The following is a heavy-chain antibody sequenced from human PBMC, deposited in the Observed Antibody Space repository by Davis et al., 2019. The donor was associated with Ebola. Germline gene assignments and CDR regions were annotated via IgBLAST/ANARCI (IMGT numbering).Heavy chain of an antibody. V-gene: IGHV5-51*01. CDR3: ARLPDYGDKQDPGRDIYYYYGMDV. D-gene: IGHD4-17*01. CDR2: IYPGDSDT. J-gene: IGHJ6*02. Sequence: GEFLKISCKGSGYSFTSYWIGWVRQVPGKGLEWMGIIYPGDSDTRYSPSFQGQVTISADKSISTAYLQWSSLKASDTAMYYCARLPDYGDKQDPGRDIYYYYGMDVWGQGTTVTVSS. CDR1: GYSFTSYW.